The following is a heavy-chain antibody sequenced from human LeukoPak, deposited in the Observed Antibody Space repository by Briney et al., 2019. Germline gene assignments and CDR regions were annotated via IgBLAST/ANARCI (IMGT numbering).Heavy chain of an antibody. CDR2: ISPILGIA. CDR3: ARDRGGSGSYPWYYFDY. CDR1: GYTFTGYY. J-gene: IGHJ4*02. V-gene: IGHV1-69*04. D-gene: IGHD3-10*01. Sequence: EASVKVSCKASGYTFTGYYMHWVRQAPGQGLEWMGRISPILGIANYAQKFQGRVTITADKSTSTAYMELSSLRSEDTAVYYCARDRGGSGSYPWYYFDYWGQGTLVTVSS.